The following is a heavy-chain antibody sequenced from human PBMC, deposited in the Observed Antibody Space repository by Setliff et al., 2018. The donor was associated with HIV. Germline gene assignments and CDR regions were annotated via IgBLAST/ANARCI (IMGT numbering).Heavy chain of an antibody. J-gene: IGHJ4*02. V-gene: IGHV3-74*01. CDR2: ITNDVSAT. Sequence: GGSLRLSCAASGFASSGFAFSHYWMHWVRQAPGKGLVWVSRITNDVSATTYADFVKGRFTSARDNAKKTLYLQMNSLRAEDTAVYYCAKGDYYDSSGYLNFDYWGQGTLVTVSS. CDR3: AKGDYYDSSGYLNFDY. CDR1: GFAFSHYW. D-gene: IGHD3-22*01.